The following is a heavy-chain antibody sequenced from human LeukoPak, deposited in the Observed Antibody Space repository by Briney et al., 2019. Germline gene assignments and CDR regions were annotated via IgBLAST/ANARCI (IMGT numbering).Heavy chain of an antibody. CDR1: GYSFTSYG. Sequence: ASVKVSCKASGYSFTSYGISWVRQAPGQGLEWMGRISVHTGNTNYAQKLQGRVTMTTDTSTSTAYMELRSLRSDDTAVYYYARVRSDYGDFGNYWGQGTLVTVSS. D-gene: IGHD4-17*01. CDR3: ARVRSDYGDFGNY. J-gene: IGHJ4*02. V-gene: IGHV1-18*04. CDR2: ISVHTGNT.